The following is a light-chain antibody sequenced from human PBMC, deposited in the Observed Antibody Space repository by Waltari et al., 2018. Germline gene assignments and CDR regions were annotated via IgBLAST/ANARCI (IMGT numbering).Light chain of an antibody. CDR3: AAWDGSLSGWV. Sequence: QSVLTQPPSVSGTPGQRVFISCSGGRANIGSNYVSWYQQLPATAPKLRIDRSGQRPSGFHDRVAGSKSGTSASLAISGLRSEDEADYFCAAWDGSLSGWVFGGGTKLTVL. J-gene: IGLJ3*02. CDR1: RANIGSNY. V-gene: IGLV1-47*01. CDR2: RSG.